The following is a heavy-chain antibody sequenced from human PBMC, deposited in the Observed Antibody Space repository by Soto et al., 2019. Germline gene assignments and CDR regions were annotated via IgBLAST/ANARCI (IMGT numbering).Heavy chain of an antibody. Sequence: SETLSLTCAVYGGPFSGYYWSWIRQPPGKGLEWIGEINHSGSTNYNPSLKSRVTISVDTSKNQFSLKLSSVTAADTAVYYCARGGVILTIFGVVTWGGMDVWGQGTTVTVSS. J-gene: IGHJ6*02. CDR2: INHSGST. CDR3: ARGGVILTIFGVVTWGGMDV. D-gene: IGHD3-3*01. CDR1: GGPFSGYY. V-gene: IGHV4-34*01.